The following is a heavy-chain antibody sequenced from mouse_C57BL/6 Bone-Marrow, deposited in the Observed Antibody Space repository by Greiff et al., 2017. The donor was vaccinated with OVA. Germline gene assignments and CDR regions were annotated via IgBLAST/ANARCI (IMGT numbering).Heavy chain of an antibody. V-gene: IGHV1-50*01. J-gene: IGHJ4*01. Sequence: QVQLQQPGAELVKPGASVKLSCKASGYTFTSYWMQWVKQRPGQGLEWIGEIDPSDSYTNYNQKFKGKATLTVDTSSSTAYMQLSSLTSEDSAVYYCARRSNYVKGAMDDWGQGTSVTVSS. CDR3: ARRSNYVKGAMDD. CDR1: GYTFTSYW. D-gene: IGHD2-5*01. CDR2: IDPSDSYT.